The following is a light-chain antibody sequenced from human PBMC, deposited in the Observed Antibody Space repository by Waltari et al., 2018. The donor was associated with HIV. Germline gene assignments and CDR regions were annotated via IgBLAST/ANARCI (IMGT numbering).Light chain of an antibody. CDR2: RNN. J-gene: IGLJ2*01. Sequence: QSVLPQPPSASGTPGQRVTISCSGSSSNVGSNYVHWSQPLPGTAPKLLIYRNNQRPSGVPDRFSGSKSGTSASLAISGLRSEDEADYYCAVWDDTLSGHLVFGGGTKLTVL. CDR3: AVWDDTLSGHLV. CDR1: SSNVGSNY. V-gene: IGLV1-47*01.